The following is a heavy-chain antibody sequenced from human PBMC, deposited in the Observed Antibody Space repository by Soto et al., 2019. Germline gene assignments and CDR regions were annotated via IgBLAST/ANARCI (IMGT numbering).Heavy chain of an antibody. CDR1: GFTLSSYA. V-gene: IGHV3-64D*06. CDR2: ISSNGGST. Sequence: PGGSLRLSCSASGFTLSSYAMHWVRQAPGKGLEYVSAISSNGGSTYYADSVKGRFTISRDNSKNTLYLQMSSLRAEDTAVYYCVKHRGYSYGWAYYFDYWGQGTLVTVSS. CDR3: VKHRGYSYGWAYYFDY. D-gene: IGHD5-18*01. J-gene: IGHJ4*02.